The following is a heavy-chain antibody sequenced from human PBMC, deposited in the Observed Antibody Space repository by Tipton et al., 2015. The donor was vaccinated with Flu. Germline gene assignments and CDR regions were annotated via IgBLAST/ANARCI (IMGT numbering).Heavy chain of an antibody. D-gene: IGHD3-3*01. CDR2: FNHSGST. V-gene: IGHV4-34*01. J-gene: IGHJ6*03. CDR3: ARLTIFGVVIIGNYYYYMDV. Sequence: LSCAVYGGSFSGYYWSWIRQPPGKGLEWIGEFNHSGSTNYNPSLKSRVTISVDTSKNQFSLKLSSVTAADTAVYYCARLTIFGVVIIGNYYYYMDVWGKGTTVTVSS. CDR1: GGSFSGYY.